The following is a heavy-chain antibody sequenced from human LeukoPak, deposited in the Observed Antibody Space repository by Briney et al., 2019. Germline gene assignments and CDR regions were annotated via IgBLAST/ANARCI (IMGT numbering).Heavy chain of an antibody. D-gene: IGHD1-26*01. CDR3: AGGIQLVGLDY. J-gene: IGHJ4*02. V-gene: IGHV1-69*13. Sequence: EASVKVSCKASGGTFSSYAISWVRQAPGQGLEWMGGIIPIFGTANYAQKFQGRVTITADESTSTAYMELSSLRSEDTAVYYCAGGIQLVGLDYWGQGTLVTVSS. CDR1: GGTFSSYA. CDR2: IIPIFGTA.